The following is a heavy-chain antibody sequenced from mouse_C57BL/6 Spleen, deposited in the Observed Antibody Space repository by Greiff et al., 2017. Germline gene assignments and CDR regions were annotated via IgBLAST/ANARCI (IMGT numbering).Heavy chain of an antibody. V-gene: IGHV1-53*01. Sequence: QVQLQQPGTELVKPGASVKLSCKASGYTFTSYWMHWVKQRPGQGLEWIGNINPSNGGTNYNEKFKSKATLTVDKSSSTAYMQLSSLTSEDSAVYYCAREEGYYCGSSPAWFAYGGQGTLVTVSA. D-gene: IGHD1-1*01. J-gene: IGHJ3*01. CDR1: GYTFTSYW. CDR2: INPSNGGT. CDR3: AREEGYYCGSSPAWFAY.